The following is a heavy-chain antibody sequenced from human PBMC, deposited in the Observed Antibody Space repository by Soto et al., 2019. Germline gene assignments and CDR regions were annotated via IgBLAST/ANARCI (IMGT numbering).Heavy chain of an antibody. CDR2: FYPGDSDT. D-gene: IGHD3-10*01. CDR1: GYNFGNHW. J-gene: IGHJ4*02. CDR3: ERHSDSGSSLPFDY. Sequence: VQLVQSGAEVKKPGESLRISCKGSGYNFGNHWIGWVRQMPGKGLEWMGIFYPGDSDTRYNPSFEGQVTISADESISTAYLQWSNLRASDTAMYYCERHSDSGSSLPFDYWGQGTRVTVSS. V-gene: IGHV5-51*01.